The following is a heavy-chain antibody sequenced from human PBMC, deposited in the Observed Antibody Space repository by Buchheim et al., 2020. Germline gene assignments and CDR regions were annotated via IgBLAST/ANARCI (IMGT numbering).Heavy chain of an antibody. V-gene: IGHV3-23*04. CDR3: AHGSLLLYHHYGMDV. Sequence: EVQVVESGGDLVQPGGSLRLSCAASGFTFNSYNINWVRQAPGKGLEWVSAINGSGASTSYPDSAKGRLTVSRDNSKKTLYLQMNSLRAEDTAMYYCAHGSLLLYHHYGMDVWGPGTT. J-gene: IGHJ6*02. D-gene: IGHD2-15*01. CDR2: INGSGAST. CDR1: GFTFNSYN.